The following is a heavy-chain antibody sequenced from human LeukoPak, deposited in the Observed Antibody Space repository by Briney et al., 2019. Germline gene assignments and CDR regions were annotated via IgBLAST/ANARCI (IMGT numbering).Heavy chain of an antibody. D-gene: IGHD6-19*01. CDR1: GFTFSNYA. J-gene: IGHJ4*02. CDR2: LTGNSNNP. Sequence: GGSLRLSCRASGFTFSNYAMNWVRQTPGKGLEWVSSLTGNSNNPNYADSVKGRFTISRDNSKNTLYLQMNSLRAEDTAVYYCAKLTKAPLPYIAVAGTSVDYWGQGTLVTVSS. CDR3: AKLTKAPLPYIAVAGTSVDY. V-gene: IGHV3-23*01.